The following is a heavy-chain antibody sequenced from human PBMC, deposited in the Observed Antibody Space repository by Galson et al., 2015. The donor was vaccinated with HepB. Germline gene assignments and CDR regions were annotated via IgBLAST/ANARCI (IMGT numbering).Heavy chain of an antibody. D-gene: IGHD3-10*01. CDR3: AKTPRAALIRGVHHY. CDR2: SSGSGEST. Sequence: SLRLSCAASGFTFSSFAMSWVRQAPGKGLEWVSASSGSGESTYYADSVKGRFTIARDNSKNTLYLQMNSLRGEDTAVYYCAKTPRAALIRGVHHYWGQGTLVTVSS. J-gene: IGHJ4*02. V-gene: IGHV3-23*01. CDR1: GFTFSSFA.